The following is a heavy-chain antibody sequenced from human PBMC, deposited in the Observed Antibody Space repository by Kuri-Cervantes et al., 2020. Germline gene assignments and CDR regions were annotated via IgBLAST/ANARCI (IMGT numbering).Heavy chain of an antibody. CDR3: VRPDYGGNSGRFAFDI. CDR1: GYSISSGSY. D-gene: IGHD4-23*01. V-gene: IGHV4-38-2*02. Sequence: SETLSLTCTVSGYSISSGSYWGWIRQPPGKGLEWIGTLYHSGSSSYNPSLKSRVTISVDTSKNQVSLSLRSMTAADTAVYYCVRPDYGGNSGRFAFDIWGQGTVVTVSS. J-gene: IGHJ3*02. CDR2: LYHSGSS.